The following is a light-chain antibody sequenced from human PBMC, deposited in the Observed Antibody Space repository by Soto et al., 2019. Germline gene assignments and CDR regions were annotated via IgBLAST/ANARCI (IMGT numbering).Light chain of an antibody. Sequence: QSVLTQPRSVSGSPGQSVTISCTGTSSDVGGYNYVSWYQQHPGKAPKLMIYDVSERPSGVPDRFSGSKSGNTASLTISGLQAEDEADYYCCSYAGSSTSVFGGGTKVTVL. CDR3: CSYAGSSTSV. CDR1: SSDVGGYNY. J-gene: IGLJ2*01. CDR2: DVS. V-gene: IGLV2-11*01.